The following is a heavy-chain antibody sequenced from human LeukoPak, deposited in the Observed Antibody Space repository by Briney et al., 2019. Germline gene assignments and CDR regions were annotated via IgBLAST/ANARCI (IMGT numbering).Heavy chain of an antibody. CDR2: VYYGGST. J-gene: IGHJ4*02. CDR1: GYTASSNS. Sequence: PGGSLTLSCAPSGYTASSNSVSWIRQIPGKGLEWVSAVYYGGSTFYADSVKGRFTISRDISKNTWNLQMNSLRAEDTAVYYCARVAKDCGGDCFVDSWGQGTQVTVSS. D-gene: IGHD2-21*01. CDR3: ARVAKDCGGDCFVDS. V-gene: IGHV3-66*01.